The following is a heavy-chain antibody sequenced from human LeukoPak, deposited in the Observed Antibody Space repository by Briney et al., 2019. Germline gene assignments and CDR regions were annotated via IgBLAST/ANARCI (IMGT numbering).Heavy chain of an antibody. CDR3: ARGAVAGPWVDY. V-gene: IGHV4-34*01. J-gene: IGHJ4*02. D-gene: IGHD6-19*01. Sequence: SETLSLTCAVYGGSFSGYYWSWIRQPPGQGLERIGEINHSGSTNYNPSLKSRVTVSVDTSKNQFSLKLNSVTAADTAVYYCARGAVAGPWVDYWGQGTLVTVSS. CDR2: INHSGST. CDR1: GGSFSGYY.